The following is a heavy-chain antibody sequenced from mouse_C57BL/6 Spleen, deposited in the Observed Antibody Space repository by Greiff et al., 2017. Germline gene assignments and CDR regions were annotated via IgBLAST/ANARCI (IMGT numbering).Heavy chain of an antibody. Sequence: VQLQQPGAELVMPGASVKLSCKASGYTFTSYWMHWVKQRPGQGLEWIGEIDPSDSYTNYNQKFKGKSTLTVDKSSSTAYMQLSSLTSEDSAVYYCAGGDYYGSSSNYCAMDYWGKGTTVTVSS. D-gene: IGHD1-1*01. CDR3: AGGDYYGSSSNYCAMDY. CDR1: GYTFTSYW. CDR2: IDPSDSYT. J-gene: IGHJ4*01. V-gene: IGHV1-69*01.